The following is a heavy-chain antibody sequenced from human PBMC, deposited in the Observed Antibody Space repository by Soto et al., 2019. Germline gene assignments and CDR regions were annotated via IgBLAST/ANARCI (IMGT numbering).Heavy chain of an antibody. V-gene: IGHV3-7*03. CDR2: IKKDGSEK. J-gene: IGHJ4*02. Sequence: PGGSLRLSCAASGISTSSYWMGWVRQAPGRGLERVASIKKDGSEKYYMDSLKGRFTISRDNALNSLYLQMNSLRAEDTAVYFCVTGYHSDYWGQGTLVTVSS. D-gene: IGHD5-18*01. CDR1: GISTSSYW. CDR3: VTGYHSDY.